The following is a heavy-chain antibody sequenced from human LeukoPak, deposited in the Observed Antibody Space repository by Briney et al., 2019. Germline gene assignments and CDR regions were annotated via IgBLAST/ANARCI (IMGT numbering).Heavy chain of an antibody. CDR2: ISSSSSTI. Sequence: GGSLRLSCAASGFTFSSYSMNWVRQAPGKGRGWVSYISSSSSTIYYADSVKGRFTISRDNAKNSLYLQMNSLRAEDTAVYYCARESQGYSYGGGNFDYWGQGTLVTVSS. CDR3: ARESQGYSYGGGNFDY. D-gene: IGHD5-18*01. J-gene: IGHJ4*02. V-gene: IGHV3-48*04. CDR1: GFTFSSYS.